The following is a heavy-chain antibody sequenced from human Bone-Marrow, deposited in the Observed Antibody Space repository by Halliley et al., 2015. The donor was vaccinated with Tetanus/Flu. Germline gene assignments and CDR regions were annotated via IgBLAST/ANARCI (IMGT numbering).Heavy chain of an antibody. CDR1: GFNFPSYY. CDR3: ATNRAGSVGSFFDV. D-gene: IGHD6-19*01. CDR2: IDPSDSYT. V-gene: IGHV5-10-1*01. J-gene: IGHJ3*01. Sequence: QLVQSGAEVKKPGESLRISCRASGFNFPSYYISWVRQMPGKGLEWMGRIDPSDSYTTHNPSFQGRVTISSDKSSPTASLQWSSLRASDTAMYYCATNRAGSVGSFFDVWGLGTMVTVSS.